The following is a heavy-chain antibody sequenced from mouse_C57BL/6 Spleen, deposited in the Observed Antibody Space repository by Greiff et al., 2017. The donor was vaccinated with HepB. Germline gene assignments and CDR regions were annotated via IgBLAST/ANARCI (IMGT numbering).Heavy chain of an antibody. V-gene: IGHV5-4*03. CDR3: ASLYGNYWYFDV. Sequence: VMLVESGGGLVKPGGSLKLSCAASGFTFSSYAMSWVRQTPDKRLEWVATISDGGSYTYYPDNVKGRFTISRDNAKNNLYLQMSHLKSEDTAMYYCASLYGNYWYFDVWGTGPTVTVSS. D-gene: IGHD2-1*01. J-gene: IGHJ1*03. CDR2: ISDGGSYT. CDR1: GFTFSSYA.